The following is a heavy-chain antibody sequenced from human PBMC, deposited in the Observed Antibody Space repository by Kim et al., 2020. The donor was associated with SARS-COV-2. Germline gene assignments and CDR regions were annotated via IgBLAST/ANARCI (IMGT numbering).Heavy chain of an antibody. CDR1: GGSISSGDYY. CDR3: ASSMVRGVIYY. CDR2: IYYSGST. Sequence: SDTLSLTFTVSGGSISSGDYYWSWIRQPPGKGLEWIGYIYYSGSTYYNPSLKSRVTISVDTSKNQFSLKLSSVTAADTAVYYCASSMVRGVIYYWGQGTLVTVSS. J-gene: IGHJ4*02. D-gene: IGHD3-10*01. V-gene: IGHV4-30-4*02.